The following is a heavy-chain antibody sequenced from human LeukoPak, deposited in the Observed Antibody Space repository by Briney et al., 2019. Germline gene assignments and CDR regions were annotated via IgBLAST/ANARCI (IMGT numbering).Heavy chain of an antibody. V-gene: IGHV3-7*03. J-gene: IGHJ3*02. CDR1: GFTFSSYW. CDR3: ARDMGAGMGYCSSTSCPTYDAFDI. D-gene: IGHD2-2*01. Sequence: GGSLRLYCAASGFTFSSYWMSWVRQATGKGLEWVANIKQDGSEKYYVDSVKGRFTISRDNAKNSLYLQMNSLRAEDTAVYYCARDMGAGMGYCSSTSCPTYDAFDIWGQGTMVTVSS. CDR2: IKQDGSEK.